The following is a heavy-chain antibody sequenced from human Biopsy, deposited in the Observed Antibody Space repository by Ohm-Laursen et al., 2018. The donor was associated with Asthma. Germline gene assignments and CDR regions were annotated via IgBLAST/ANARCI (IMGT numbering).Heavy chain of an antibody. CDR1: GLTFGDYW. D-gene: IGHD3-3*01. Sequence: GSLRLSCSASGLTFGDYWMSWVRQVPGKGLEWVANIKHDGSEKNHVDSLKGRFTISRGNAKNLLFLQMNSLRAEDTAVYYCARTFHFWSPYHAEHYQLWGQGTLVTVSS. J-gene: IGHJ1*01. CDR3: ARTFHFWSPYHAEHYQL. V-gene: IGHV3-7*01. CDR2: IKHDGSEK.